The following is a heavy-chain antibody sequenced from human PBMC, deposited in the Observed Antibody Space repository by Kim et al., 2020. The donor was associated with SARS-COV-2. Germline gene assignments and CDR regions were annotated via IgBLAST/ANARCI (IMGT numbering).Heavy chain of an antibody. CDR1: GYTFTSYD. CDR3: ARAKRIPRYCSGGSCRAFDI. D-gene: IGHD2-15*01. V-gene: IGHV1-8*01. J-gene: IGHJ3*02. Sequence: ASVKVSCKASGYTFTSYDINWVRQATGQGLEWMGWMNPNSGNTGYAQKFQGRATMTRNTSISTAYMELSSLRSEDTAVYYCARAKRIPRYCSGGSCRAFDIWGQGTMVTVSS. CDR2: MNPNSGNT.